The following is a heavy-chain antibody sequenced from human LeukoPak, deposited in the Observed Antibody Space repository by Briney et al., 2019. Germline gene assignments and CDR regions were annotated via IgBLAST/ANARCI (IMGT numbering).Heavy chain of an antibody. CDR3: AREGMVRGVYHYYGMDV. V-gene: IGHV3-66*01. CDR2: IYSGGST. D-gene: IGHD3-10*01. J-gene: IGHJ6*02. Sequence: GGSLRLSCAASGFTVSSNYMSWVRQAPGKGLGWVSVIYSGGSTYYADSVKGRFTISRDNSKNTLYLQMNSLRAEDTAVYYCAREGMVRGVYHYYGMDVWGQGTTVTVSS. CDR1: GFTVSSNY.